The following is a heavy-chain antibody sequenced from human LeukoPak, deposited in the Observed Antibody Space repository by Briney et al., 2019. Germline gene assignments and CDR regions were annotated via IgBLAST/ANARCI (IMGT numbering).Heavy chain of an antibody. V-gene: IGHV4-59*08. CDR3: ARAYCGDNCSSHYMDV. Sequence: PSETLSLTCTVSGGSISSYYWSWIRQPPGKGLEWIGYIYYSGSTFYNPSLKSRVTISVDTSKNQFSLRLSSVTAADTAVYYCARAYCGDNCSSHYMDVWGTGTTVTVSS. J-gene: IGHJ6*03. CDR2: IYYSGST. CDR1: GGSISSYY. D-gene: IGHD2-21*01.